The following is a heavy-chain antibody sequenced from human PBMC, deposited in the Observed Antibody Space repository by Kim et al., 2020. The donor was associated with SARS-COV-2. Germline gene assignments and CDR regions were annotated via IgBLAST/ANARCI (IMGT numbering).Heavy chain of an antibody. D-gene: IGHD1-26*01. Sequence: PESLKGRFTISRDNAKNILYLQMDILRADDTATYYCVRSAIKTSGGFDYWGQGTQVTVSS. J-gene: IGHJ4*02. V-gene: IGHV3-53*01. CDR3: VRSAIKTSGGFDY.